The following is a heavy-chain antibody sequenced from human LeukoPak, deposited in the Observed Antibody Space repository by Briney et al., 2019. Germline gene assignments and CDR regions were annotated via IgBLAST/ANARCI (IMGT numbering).Heavy chain of an antibody. CDR2: IRYDGSNK. J-gene: IGHJ4*02. CDR3: AKDVDILIDY. V-gene: IGHV3-30*02. CDR1: GFTFSSYG. Sequence: GGSLRLSCAASGFTFSSYGMHWVRQAPGKGLEWVAFIRYDGSNKYYADSVKGRFTISRDNSKNTLYLQMKSLRAEDTAVYYCAKDVDILIDYWGQGTLVTVSS. D-gene: IGHD2-15*01.